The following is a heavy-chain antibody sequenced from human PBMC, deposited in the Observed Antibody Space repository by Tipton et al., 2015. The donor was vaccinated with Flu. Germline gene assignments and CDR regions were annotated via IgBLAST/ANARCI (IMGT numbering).Heavy chain of an antibody. V-gene: IGHV1-69*01. CDR2: IIPIFGTA. CDR3: ARARGSAGLYYYYGMDG. D-gene: IGHD6-13*01. J-gene: IGHJ6*02. CDR1: GGTFSSYA. Sequence: QLVQSGAEVKKPGSSVKVSCKASGGTFSSYAISWVRQAPGQGLEWMGGIIPIFGTANYSQKFQGRVTITADESTSTAYMELSSRRSEDTAVYYCARARGSAGLYYYYGMDGWGQGTTVTVSS.